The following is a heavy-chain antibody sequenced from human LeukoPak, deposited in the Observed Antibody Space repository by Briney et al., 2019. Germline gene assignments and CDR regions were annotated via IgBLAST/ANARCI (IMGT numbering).Heavy chain of an antibody. D-gene: IGHD2-15*01. CDR3: ARDDEVAAAPEGDDY. Sequence: GASVKVSCKASGYTFTGYYMHWVRQAPGQGLEWMGWINPNSGGTNYAQKFQGRVTMTRDTSISTAYMELSRLRSDDTAVYYCARDDEVAAAPEGDDYWGQGTLVTVSS. V-gene: IGHV1-2*02. J-gene: IGHJ4*02. CDR1: GYTFTGYY. CDR2: INPNSGGT.